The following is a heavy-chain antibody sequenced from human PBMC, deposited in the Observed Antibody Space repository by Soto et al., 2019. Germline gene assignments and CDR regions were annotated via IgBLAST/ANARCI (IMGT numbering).Heavy chain of an antibody. CDR2: INHSGST. Sequence: LETLSLTCGVYGGCFSCYYLSWIRQPPGKGLEWIGEINHSGSTNYNPSLKSRVTISVDTSKNQFSLKLSSVTAADTAVYYCARVGRSSGWYNIDYWGQGTLVTVSS. J-gene: IGHJ4*02. D-gene: IGHD6-19*01. V-gene: IGHV4-34*01. CDR1: GGCFSCYY. CDR3: ARVGRSSGWYNIDY.